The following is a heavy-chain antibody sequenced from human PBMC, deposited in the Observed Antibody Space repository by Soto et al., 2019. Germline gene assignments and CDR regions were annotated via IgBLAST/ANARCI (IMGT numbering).Heavy chain of an antibody. CDR2: INWNSDDI. CDR3: TRDRESRLTVFDI. D-gene: IGHD2-21*02. J-gene: IGHJ3*02. Sequence: EVQLVESGGGLVQPGRSLRLSCVASGFTFDDYAMHWVRQAPGRGLEWVSGINWNSDDIAYADSLKGRFTISRDNAKNSLYVQMNSLRAEDTALYYCTRDRESRLTVFDIWGQGTMVTVSS. CDR1: GFTFDDYA. V-gene: IGHV3-9*01.